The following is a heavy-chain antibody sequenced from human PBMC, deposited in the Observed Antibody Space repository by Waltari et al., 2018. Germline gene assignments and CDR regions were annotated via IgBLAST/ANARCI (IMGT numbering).Heavy chain of an antibody. CDR1: GYTFTNHA. J-gene: IGHJ4*02. CDR2: INAGKGNT. Sequence: QVHHVQSGVEVKKPGASVRISCKASGYTFTNHAIQWVRQAPGQSLEWMGWINAGKGNTKYAQNFQGRVTITRDTSATTAYMELSSLRSEDTAVYYCARAIWSAGAYAAYFFDHWGQGTLVSVSS. D-gene: IGHD2-8*01. CDR3: ARAIWSAGAYAAYFFDH. V-gene: IGHV1-3*01.